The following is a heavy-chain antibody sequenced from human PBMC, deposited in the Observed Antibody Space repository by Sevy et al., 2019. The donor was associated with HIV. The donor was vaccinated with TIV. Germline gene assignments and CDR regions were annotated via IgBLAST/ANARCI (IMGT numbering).Heavy chain of an antibody. V-gene: IGHV3-21*01. D-gene: IGHD3-10*01. Sequence: GGSLRLSCAASGFTFSSYSMNWVRQAPGKGLEWVSSISSSSSYIYYADSVKGRLTISRDNAKNSLYLQMNSLRAEDTAVYDWARTRDYYGSGMGFDPWGQGTLVTVSS. J-gene: IGHJ5*02. CDR1: GFTFSSYS. CDR2: ISSSSSYI. CDR3: ARTRDYYGSGMGFDP.